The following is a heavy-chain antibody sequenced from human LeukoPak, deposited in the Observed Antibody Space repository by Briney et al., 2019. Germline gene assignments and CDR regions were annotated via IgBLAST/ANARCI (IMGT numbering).Heavy chain of an antibody. CDR1: GFTFSNYW. J-gene: IGHJ4*02. Sequence: EGSLRLSCTASGFTFSNYWMSWVRQAPGKRLEWVANIKQDGSENYYVDSVKGRFTISRDNAKNSLYLQMNSLRVEDTAVYYCARDTAGLDYWGQGTLVTVSS. CDR2: IKQDGSEN. CDR3: ARDTAGLDY. V-gene: IGHV3-7*03.